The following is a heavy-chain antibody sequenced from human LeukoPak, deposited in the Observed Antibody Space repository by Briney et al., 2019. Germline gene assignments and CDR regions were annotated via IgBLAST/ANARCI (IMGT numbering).Heavy chain of an antibody. Sequence: ASVKVSCKASGYIFTTYNINWVRQATGQGLEWVGWMNPNSGDAGYAQQFQGRVTSTRDTSISTAYMELSSLTFEDTAVYYCAQDRGSLVAFDIWGKGTVVTVSS. V-gene: IGHV1-8*03. CDR1: GYIFTTYN. D-gene: IGHD3-16*01. CDR2: MNPNSGDA. CDR3: AQDRGSLVAFDI. J-gene: IGHJ3*02.